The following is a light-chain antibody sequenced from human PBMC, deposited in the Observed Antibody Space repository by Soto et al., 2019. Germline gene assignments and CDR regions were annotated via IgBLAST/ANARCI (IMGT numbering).Light chain of an antibody. CDR3: SSYTSSSTYV. CDR1: SSDVGGYSL. Sequence: QSALTQPASVSGSPGQSITISCKGTSSDVGGYSLVSWYQHHPGKAPKLMIYDVSNRPSGVSNRFSGSKSGNTASLTLSGLQAEDEADYYCSSYTSSSTYVFGTGTKLTVL. V-gene: IGLV2-14*03. CDR2: DVS. J-gene: IGLJ1*01.